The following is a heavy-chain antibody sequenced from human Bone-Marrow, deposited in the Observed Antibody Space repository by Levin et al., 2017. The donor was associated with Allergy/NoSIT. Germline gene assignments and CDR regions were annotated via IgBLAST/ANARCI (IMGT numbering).Heavy chain of an antibody. J-gene: IGHJ4*02. CDR2: IRSKAYGGTT. CDR3: TRVTMVQGVIRKLDY. Sequence: PGGSLRLSCTASGFTFGDYAMSWVRQAPGKGLEWVGFIRSKAYGGTTEYAASVKGRFTISRDDSKSIAYLQMNSLKTEDTAVYYCTRVTMVQGVIRKLDYWGQGTLVTVSS. CDR1: GFTFGDYA. V-gene: IGHV3-49*04. D-gene: IGHD3-10*01.